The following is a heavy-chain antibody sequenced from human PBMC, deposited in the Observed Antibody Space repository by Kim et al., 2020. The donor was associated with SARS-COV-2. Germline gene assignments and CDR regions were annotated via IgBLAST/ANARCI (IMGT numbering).Heavy chain of an antibody. Sequence: YSPSFQGQVTISADKSISTAYLQWSSLKASDTAMYYCAVGVVAIPSFDYWGQGTLVTVSS. V-gene: IGHV5-51*01. D-gene: IGHD3-22*01. J-gene: IGHJ4*02. CDR3: AVGVVAIPSFDY.